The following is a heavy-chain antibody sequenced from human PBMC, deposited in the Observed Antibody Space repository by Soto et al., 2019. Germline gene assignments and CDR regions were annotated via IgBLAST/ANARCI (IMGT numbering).Heavy chain of an antibody. Sequence: QVQLVQSGAEVKKPGASVKVSCTASGFTFTDYDVNWVRQAAGQGLEWMGSMNPNSDTTDYAQMFQGRLTLPRNTSRDTVYLELSSLSSEDTAVYYCARVTVTTGSLYQYWYYMDVWGKGTTVTVSS. D-gene: IGHD4-17*01. CDR3: ARVTVTTGSLYQYWYYMDV. J-gene: IGHJ6*03. V-gene: IGHV1-8*01. CDR1: GFTFTDYD. CDR2: MNPNSDTT.